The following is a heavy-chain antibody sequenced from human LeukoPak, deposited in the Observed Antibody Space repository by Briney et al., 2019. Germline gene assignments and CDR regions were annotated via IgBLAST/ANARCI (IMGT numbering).Heavy chain of an antibody. CDR3: ARDVGFLGVTTSYYYYYGMDV. CDR2: INHSGST. D-gene: IGHD3-16*01. J-gene: IGHJ6*02. V-gene: IGHV4-34*01. Sequence: SETLSLTCAVYGGSFSGYYWSWIRQTPGKGLEWIGEINHSGSTNYNPSLKSRVTISVDTSKNQFSLKLSSVTAADTAVYYCARDVGFLGVTTSYYYYYGMDVWGQGTTVTVSS. CDR1: GGSFSGYY.